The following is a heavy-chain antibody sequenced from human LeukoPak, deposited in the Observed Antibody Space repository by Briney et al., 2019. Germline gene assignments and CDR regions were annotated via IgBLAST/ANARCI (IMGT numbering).Heavy chain of an antibody. CDR3: AKDQGDFWSAFDY. CDR2: VSYDGSNK. Sequence: GGSLRLSCAASGFTFSDYGMHWVRQAPGKGLEWVAVVSYDGSNKYYADSVKGRFTISRDNSRNTLYLQMNSLRAEDTALYYCAKDQGDFWSAFDYWGQGTLVTVSS. J-gene: IGHJ4*02. CDR1: GFTFSDYG. V-gene: IGHV3-30*18. D-gene: IGHD3-3*01.